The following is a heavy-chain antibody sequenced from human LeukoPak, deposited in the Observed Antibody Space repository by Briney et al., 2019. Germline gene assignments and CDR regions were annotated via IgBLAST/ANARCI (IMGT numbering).Heavy chain of an antibody. D-gene: IGHD6-13*01. Sequence: IYYSVSTNYNPSLKSRVTISVDTSKTQFSLKLSPVTAADTAVYYCASAAIAAAGTEYFDYWGQGTLVTVSS. J-gene: IGHJ4*02. CDR3: ASAAIAAAGTEYFDY. CDR2: IYYSVST. V-gene: IGHV4-59*01.